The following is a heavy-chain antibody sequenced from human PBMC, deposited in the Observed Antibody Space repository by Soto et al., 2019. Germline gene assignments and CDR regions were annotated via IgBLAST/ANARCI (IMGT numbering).Heavy chain of an antibody. Sequence: QLQLQESGPGLVKPSETLSLTCAVSGDSITGENWWTWVRQPPGTGLEWIGSINYGGTTYYNPSLKTRVTMSVDTSNNQFFLKLRSVTAADTAVFYCARQRGLGKWYFDYWGQGTLVTVSS. CDR2: INYGGTT. CDR1: GDSITGENW. D-gene: IGHD1-26*01. CDR3: ARQRGLGKWYFDY. J-gene: IGHJ4*02. V-gene: IGHV4-39*01.